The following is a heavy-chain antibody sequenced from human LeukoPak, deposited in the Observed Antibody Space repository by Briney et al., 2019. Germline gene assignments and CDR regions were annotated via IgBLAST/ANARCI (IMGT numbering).Heavy chain of an antibody. J-gene: IGHJ4*02. CDR1: GGPPSSYP. D-gene: IGHD4-23*01. Sequence: SVKVSCKASGGPPSSYPFNWVRQAPGQGLEWMGRIIPVVDLINYAQRFQGRVTMTADKSTNTAYMELSSLKSDDTAVYYCASLTPTKGYWGQETLVTVSS. CDR3: ASLTPTKGY. V-gene: IGHV1-69*10. CDR2: IIPVVDLI.